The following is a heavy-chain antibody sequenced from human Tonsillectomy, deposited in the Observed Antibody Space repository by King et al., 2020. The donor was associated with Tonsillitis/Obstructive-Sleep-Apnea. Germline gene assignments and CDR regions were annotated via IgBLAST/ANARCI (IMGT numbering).Heavy chain of an antibody. CDR3: ASLGRLGSSSAQADFDY. D-gene: IGHD6-6*01. CDR2: IYPGDSDT. Sequence: QLVQSGAEVKKPGEFLRISCKGSGYSFTNYWIAWVRQMPGKGLEWMGIIYPGDSDTTYSPSFQGQVTISADKSITTAYLQWSSLKASDTAMFYCASLGRLGSSSAQADFDYWGQGTLVTVSS. J-gene: IGHJ4*02. V-gene: IGHV5-51*01. CDR1: GYSFTNYW.